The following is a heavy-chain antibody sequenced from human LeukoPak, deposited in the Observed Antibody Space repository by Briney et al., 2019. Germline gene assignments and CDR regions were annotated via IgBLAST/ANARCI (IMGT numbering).Heavy chain of an antibody. D-gene: IGHD6-19*01. CDR1: GYTFSRSG. V-gene: IGHV1-18*01. CDR2: ISAYNGNT. J-gene: IGHJ4*02. CDR3: VRRPVEAMGFFDY. Sequence: ASVKVSCKASGYTFSRSGVSWVRQAPGQGLEWLGWISAYNGNTNYAQKLQGRVIVTTDTSTSTTYMELRSLRSDDTAVYYCVRRPVEAMGFFDYWGQGTLVTVSS.